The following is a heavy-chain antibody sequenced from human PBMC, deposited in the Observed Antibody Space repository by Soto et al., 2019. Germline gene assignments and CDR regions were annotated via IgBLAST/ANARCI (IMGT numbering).Heavy chain of an antibody. D-gene: IGHD3-10*01. CDR1: GYTFTGYY. CDR3: ARVRDYYGLPVDY. CDR2: INPNSGGT. Sequence: ASVKVSCKASGYTFTGYYMHWVRQAPGQGLEWMGWINPNSGGTNYAQKFQGRVTMTRDTSISTAYMELSRLRSDDTAVYYCARVRDYYGLPVDYWGQGTLVTVSS. J-gene: IGHJ4*02. V-gene: IGHV1-2*02.